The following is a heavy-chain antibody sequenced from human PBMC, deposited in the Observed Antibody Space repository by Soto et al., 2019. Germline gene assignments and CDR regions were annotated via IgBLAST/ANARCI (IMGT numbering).Heavy chain of an antibody. Sequence: QVQLVQSGAEVKKPGSSMKVSCKASGYTFTSYDINWVRQATGQGLEWMGWMNPNSGNTGYAQKFQGRVTMTRNTSISTAYMELRSLRSEDTAVYYCARGQYDPYPRGADPWGQGTLVTVSS. D-gene: IGHD3-3*01. J-gene: IGHJ5*02. CDR3: ARGQYDPYPRGADP. CDR1: GYTFTSYD. V-gene: IGHV1-8*01. CDR2: MNPNSGNT.